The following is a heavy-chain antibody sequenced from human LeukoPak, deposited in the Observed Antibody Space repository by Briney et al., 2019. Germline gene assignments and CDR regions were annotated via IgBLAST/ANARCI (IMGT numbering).Heavy chain of an antibody. J-gene: IGHJ4*02. D-gene: IGHD2-8*01. V-gene: IGHV3-21*01. CDR1: GFTFSSYS. CDR3: ASQATKIRVPDY. Sequence: PGGSLRLSCAASGFTFSSYSMNWVRQAPGKGLEWVSSISSSSSYIYYADSVKGRFTISRDNAKNSLYLQMNSLRAEDTAVYYCASQATKIRVPDYWGQGTLVTASS. CDR2: ISSSSSYI.